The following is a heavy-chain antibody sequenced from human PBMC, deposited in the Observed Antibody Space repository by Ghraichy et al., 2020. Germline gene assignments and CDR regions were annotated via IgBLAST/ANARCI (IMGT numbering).Heavy chain of an antibody. CDR3: AHNYFLDFVHGLYEFSFDY. Sequence: SGPTLVKPTETLTLTCTFSGFPLSASAIGVGVAWIRQPPGKALEWLAFIYWNDDKHYSPSLKSRLTITKDTSKNHVVLTMANMDPADTATYYCAHNYFLDFVHGLYEFSFDYWGQGTLVTVSS. CDR2: IYWNDDK. V-gene: IGHV2-5*01. CDR1: GFPLSASAIGVG. J-gene: IGHJ4*02. D-gene: IGHD2/OR15-2a*01.